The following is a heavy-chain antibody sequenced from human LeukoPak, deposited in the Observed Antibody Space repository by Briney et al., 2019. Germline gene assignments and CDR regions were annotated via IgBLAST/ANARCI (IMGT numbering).Heavy chain of an antibody. Sequence: GGSLRLSCGASGFTFSNYAMSWVRQAPGKGLEWVSAISGSGGSTYYADSVKGRFTISRDNSKNTLYLQMNSLRAEDTAVYYCAPKAYSSGWYGGYYFDYWGQGTLVTVSS. V-gene: IGHV3-23*01. CDR1: GFTFSNYA. CDR3: APKAYSSGWYGGYYFDY. D-gene: IGHD6-19*01. CDR2: ISGSGGST. J-gene: IGHJ4*02.